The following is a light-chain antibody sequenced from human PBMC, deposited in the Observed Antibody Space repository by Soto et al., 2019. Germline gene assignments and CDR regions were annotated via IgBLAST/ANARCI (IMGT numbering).Light chain of an antibody. Sequence: DIQMTQSPSSLSASVGDRVTISCRASQGINNDLGWYQQKPGKAPKRLIYEASTLQSEVPSRFSGRRSGKQFTLPISSLQPEDVATIYCLQHNDYPRTFGGGTQVAIK. CDR2: EAS. J-gene: IGKJ4*01. CDR1: QGINND. CDR3: LQHNDYPRT. V-gene: IGKV1-17*01.